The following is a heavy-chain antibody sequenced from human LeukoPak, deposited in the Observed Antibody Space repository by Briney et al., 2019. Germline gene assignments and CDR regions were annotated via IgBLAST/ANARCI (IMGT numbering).Heavy chain of an antibody. J-gene: IGHJ4*02. D-gene: IGHD6-13*01. CDR3: ATGVAAAGTGDDYFDY. CDR1: GFSFSNYA. Sequence: GGSLTLSCSASGFSFSNYAMSWVRQAPGKGLEWVSAISGSGGSTYYADSVKGRFTISRDNSKNTLYLQMNSLRAEDTAVYYCATGVAAAGTGDDYFDYWGQGTLVTVSS. V-gene: IGHV3-23*01. CDR2: ISGSGGST.